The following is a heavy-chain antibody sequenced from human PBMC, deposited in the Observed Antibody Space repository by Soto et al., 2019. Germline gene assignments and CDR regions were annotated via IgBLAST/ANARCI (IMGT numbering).Heavy chain of an antibody. CDR2: ISGSGGST. CDR1: GFTFSSYA. D-gene: IGHD3-10*01. J-gene: IGHJ6*03. CDR3: AKDYYYGSGSNPVIHYYYYYYMDV. Sequence: GGSLRLSCAASGFTFSSYAMSWVRQAPGKGLEWVSAISGSGGSTYYADSVKGRFTISRDNSKNTLYLQMNSLRAEDTAVYYCAKDYYYGSGSNPVIHYYYYYYMDVSGKATTVTVSS. V-gene: IGHV3-23*01.